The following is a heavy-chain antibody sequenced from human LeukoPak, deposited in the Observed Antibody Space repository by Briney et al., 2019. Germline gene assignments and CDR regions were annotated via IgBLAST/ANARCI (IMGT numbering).Heavy chain of an antibody. D-gene: IGHD3-22*01. J-gene: IGHJ4*02. CDR2: ISGSGGST. V-gene: IGHV3-23*01. CDR3: AKHYDSSGYYLFDY. Sequence: TGGSLRLSCAASGFTFSSYAMSWVRQAPGKGLEWVSAISGSGGSTYYADSVKGRFTISRDNSKNTLYLQMNSLRAEDTAVYYCAKHYDSSGYYLFDYWGQGTLVTVSS. CDR1: GFTFSSYA.